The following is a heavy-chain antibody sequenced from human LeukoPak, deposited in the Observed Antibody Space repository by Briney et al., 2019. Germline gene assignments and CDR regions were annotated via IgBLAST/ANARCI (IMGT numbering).Heavy chain of an antibody. CDR2: IYYSGST. J-gene: IGHJ4*02. V-gene: IGHV4-59*01. CDR1: GGSISSYY. Sequence: SETLSLTCTVSGGSISSYYWSWIRQPPGKGLEWIGYIYYSGSTNYNPSLKSRVTISVDTSKNQFSLKLSSVTAADTAVYYCARVGDWNDLVYWGQGTLVTVSS. CDR3: ARVGDWNDLVY. D-gene: IGHD1-1*01.